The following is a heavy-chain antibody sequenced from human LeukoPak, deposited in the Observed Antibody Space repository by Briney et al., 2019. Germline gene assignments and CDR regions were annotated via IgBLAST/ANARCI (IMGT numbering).Heavy chain of an antibody. J-gene: IGHJ5*02. CDR2: ISYDGSNK. D-gene: IGHD2-21*02. V-gene: IGHV3-30*18. Sequence: QPGGSLRLSCAASGFTFSSYGMHWVRQAPGKGLEWVAVISYDGSNKYYADSVKGRFTISRDNSKNTLYLQMDSLRAEDTAVYYCAKIFCGGGCNWFDPWGQGTLVTVSS. CDR3: AKIFCGGGCNWFDP. CDR1: GFTFSSYG.